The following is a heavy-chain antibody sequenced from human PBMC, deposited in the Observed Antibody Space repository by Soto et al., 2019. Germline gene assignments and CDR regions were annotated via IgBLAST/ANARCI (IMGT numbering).Heavy chain of an antibody. CDR2: ISSSSSVI. Sequence: EVQLVESGGGLVQPGGSLRLSCATSGFILSDCAMNWVRQAPGKGLEWVSYISSSSSVIDYADSVKGRFTVSRDNARNSLYLQRNSLRAEDTVVYYCARDLSWGSNWYYYMDVWGKGTTVTVSS. J-gene: IGHJ6*03. V-gene: IGHV3-48*01. CDR3: ARDLSWGSNWYYYMDV. CDR1: GFILSDCA. D-gene: IGHD7-27*01.